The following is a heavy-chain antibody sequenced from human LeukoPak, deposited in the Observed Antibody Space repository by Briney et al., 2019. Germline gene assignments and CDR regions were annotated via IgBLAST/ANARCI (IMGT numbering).Heavy chain of an antibody. CDR3: ARQVRTRNYDILTPTDY. J-gene: IGHJ4*02. V-gene: IGHV5-51*01. CDR2: IYPGDSDT. Sequence: GESLKISCKGSGYSFTSYWIGWVRQMPGKGLEWMGIIYPGDSDTRYSPSFQGQVTISADKSISTAYLQWSSLKASDTAMYYCARQVRTRNYDILTPTDYWGQGTLVTVSS. CDR1: GYSFTSYW. D-gene: IGHD3-9*01.